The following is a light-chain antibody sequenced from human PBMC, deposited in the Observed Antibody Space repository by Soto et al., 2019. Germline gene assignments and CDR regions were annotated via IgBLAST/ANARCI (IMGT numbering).Light chain of an antibody. V-gene: IGKV3-15*01. J-gene: IGKJ1*01. Sequence: EIVLTQSPGTLSLSPGDGATLSCRASQSVDSNLAWYQQKPGQTPRLLIYGASTRATGIPARFSGSGSGTEFTLTISSLQSEDFAVYYCQQYNNWPWTFGQGTKVDI. CDR1: QSVDSN. CDR3: QQYNNWPWT. CDR2: GAS.